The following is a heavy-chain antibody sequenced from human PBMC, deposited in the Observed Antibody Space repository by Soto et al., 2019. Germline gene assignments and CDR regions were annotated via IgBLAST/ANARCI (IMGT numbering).Heavy chain of an antibody. CDR1: GFTFDDYA. V-gene: IGHV3-43*01. CDR3: GIERGRITDY. Sequence: EVQLVESGGVVVQPGGSLRLSCAASGFTFDDYAMHWVRQTPGKGLEWVSLITWDGGSTFYANSVRGRFTISRDNSKHSLSLELSSLTTEDTALYYCGIERGRITDYWGQGTLVTVSS. CDR2: ITWDGGST. D-gene: IGHD1-20*01. J-gene: IGHJ4*02.